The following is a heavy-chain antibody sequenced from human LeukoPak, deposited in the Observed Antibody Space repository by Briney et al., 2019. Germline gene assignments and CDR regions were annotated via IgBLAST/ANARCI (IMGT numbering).Heavy chain of an antibody. D-gene: IGHD3-3*01. CDR1: GGSLNGYY. CDR3: ARVPLRFLEPFDY. CDR2: ISHSGTT. J-gene: IGHJ4*02. Sequence: PSETLSLTCSVYGGSLNGYYWSWIRQPPGKGLEWIGEISHSGTTNYNPSLTSRVTMSLDTSKNRFSLKLNSATAADTAVYYCARVPLRFLEPFDYWGQGTLVTVSS. V-gene: IGHV4-34*01.